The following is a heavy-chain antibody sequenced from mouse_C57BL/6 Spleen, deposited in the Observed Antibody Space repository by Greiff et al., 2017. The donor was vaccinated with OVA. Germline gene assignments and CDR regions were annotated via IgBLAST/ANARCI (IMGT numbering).Heavy chain of an antibody. J-gene: IGHJ4*01. CDR3: ARRKDGYYAMDY. Sequence: EVKLQQSGPVLVKPGASVKMSCKASGYTFTDYYMNWVKQSHGKSLEWIGVINPYNGGTSYNQKFKGKATLTVDKSSSTAYMELNSLTSEDSAVYYCARRKDGYYAMDYWGQGTSVTVSS. D-gene: IGHD2-3*01. CDR1: GYTFTDYY. V-gene: IGHV1-19*01. CDR2: INPYNGGT.